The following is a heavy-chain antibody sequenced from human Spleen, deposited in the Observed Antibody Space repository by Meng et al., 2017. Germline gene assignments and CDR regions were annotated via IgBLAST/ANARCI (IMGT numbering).Heavy chain of an antibody. CDR2: VNPSGGST. D-gene: IGHD3-22*01. CDR1: GYSFRDYY. V-gene: IGHV1-46*01. Sequence: ASVKVSCKASGYSFRDYYMHWLRQAPGQGLEWMGMVNPSGGSTTYAQKFQGRVTMTRDKSTRTVYMELSSLRSEDTALYYCARDLSGDSSNYWGQGTLVTVSS. J-gene: IGHJ4*02. CDR3: ARDLSGDSSNY.